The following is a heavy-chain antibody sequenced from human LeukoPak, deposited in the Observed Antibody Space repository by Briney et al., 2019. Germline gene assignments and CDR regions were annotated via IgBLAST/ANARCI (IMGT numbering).Heavy chain of an antibody. Sequence: SETLSLTCTVSGGSISSYYWSWIRQPAGKGLEWIGRIYTSGSTNYNPSLKSRVTMSVDTSKNQFSLKLSSVTAADTAVYYCARDRYYYDRSGYRFDYWGQGPLVTVSS. V-gene: IGHV4-4*07. CDR2: IYTSGST. CDR1: GGSISSYY. D-gene: IGHD3-22*01. CDR3: ARDRYYYDRSGYRFDY. J-gene: IGHJ4*02.